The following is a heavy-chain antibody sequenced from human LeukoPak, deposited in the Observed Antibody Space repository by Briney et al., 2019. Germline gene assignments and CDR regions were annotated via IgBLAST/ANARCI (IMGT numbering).Heavy chain of an antibody. CDR2: IYHSGST. J-gene: IGHJ4*02. Sequence: PSETLSLTCAVSGGSISSSNWWSWVRQPPGKGLEWIGEIYHSGSTNYNPSLKSRVTISVDKSKNQFSLKLSSVTAADTAVYYCASTYSSGWYSDYRGQGTLVTVSS. D-gene: IGHD6-19*01. V-gene: IGHV4-4*02. CDR1: GGSISSSNW. CDR3: ASTYSSGWYSDY.